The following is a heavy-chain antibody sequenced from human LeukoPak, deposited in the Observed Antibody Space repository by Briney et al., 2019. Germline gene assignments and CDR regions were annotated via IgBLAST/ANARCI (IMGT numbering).Heavy chain of an antibody. D-gene: IGHD6-25*01. J-gene: IGHJ5*02. CDR3: VRRQALRGRHRAFDP. V-gene: IGHV1-69*05. Sequence: SVKVSCKASGGTFSNYAISWVRQAPGQGLERLGGIIPMFGTAKYAQKFQGRVTITTDEPTTTAYMELISLRFEDTAVYYCVRRQALRGRHRAFDPWGQGTLVTVTS. CDR1: GGTFSNYA. CDR2: IIPMFGTA.